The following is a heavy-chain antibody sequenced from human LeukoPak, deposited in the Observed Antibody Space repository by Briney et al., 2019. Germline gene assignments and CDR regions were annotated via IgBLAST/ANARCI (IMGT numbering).Heavy chain of an antibody. CDR1: GFTFSSYG. J-gene: IGHJ4*02. D-gene: IGHD1-26*01. CDR2: ISYDGSNK. CDR3: AKDLIVGAPHFDY. V-gene: IGHV3-30*18. Sequence: GGSLRLSCAASGFTFSSYGMHWVCQAPGKGLEWVAVISYDGSNKYYADSVKGRFTISRDNSKNTLYLQMNSLRAEDTAVYYCAKDLIVGAPHFDYWGQGTLGTVSS.